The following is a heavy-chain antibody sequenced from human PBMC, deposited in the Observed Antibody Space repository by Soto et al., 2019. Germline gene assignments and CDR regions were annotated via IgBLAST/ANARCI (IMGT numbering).Heavy chain of an antibody. D-gene: IGHD1-26*01. CDR3: ARDRSLIVGAMYYYYGMDV. J-gene: IGHJ6*02. CDR1: GYTFTGYY. V-gene: IGHV1-2*02. CDR2: INPNSGGT. Sequence: GASVKVSCKASGYTFTGYYMHWLRQAPGQGLEWMGWINPNSGGTNYAQRFQGRVTMTRDTSISTAYMELSRLRSDDTAVYYCARDRSLIVGAMYYYYGMDVWGQGTTVTVSS.